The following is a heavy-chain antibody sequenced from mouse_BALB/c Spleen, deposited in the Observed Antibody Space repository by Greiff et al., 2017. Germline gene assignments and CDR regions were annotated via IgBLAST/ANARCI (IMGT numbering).Heavy chain of an antibody. CDR1: GFTFSDYY. V-gene: IGHV5-4*02. D-gene: IGHD2-3*01. J-gene: IGHJ4*01. CDR3: ARDRDGQGYAMDY. CDR2: ISDGGSYT. Sequence: EVHLVESGGGLVKPGGSLKLSCAASGFTFSDYYMYWVRQTPEKRLEWVATISDGGSYTYYPDSVMGRFTISRDNAKNNLYLQMSSLKSEDTAMYCCARDRDGQGYAMDYWGQGTSVTVSS.